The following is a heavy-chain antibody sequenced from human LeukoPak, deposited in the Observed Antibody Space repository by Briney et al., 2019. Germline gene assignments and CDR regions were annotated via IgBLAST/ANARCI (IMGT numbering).Heavy chain of an antibody. D-gene: IGHD6-19*01. CDR3: ARSHQWLDYFDY. Sequence: SETLSLTCTVSGGSISSSSYYWGWIRQPPGKGLEWIGSIYYSGSNYYTPSLKSRVTISVDASKNQFSLKLSSVTAADTAVYHCARSHQWLDYFDYWGQGTLVTVSS. J-gene: IGHJ4*02. V-gene: IGHV4-39*07. CDR1: GGSISSSSYY. CDR2: IYYSGSN.